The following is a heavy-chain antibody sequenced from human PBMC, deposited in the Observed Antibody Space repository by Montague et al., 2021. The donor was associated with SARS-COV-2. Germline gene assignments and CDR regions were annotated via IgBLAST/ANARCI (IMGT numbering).Heavy chain of an antibody. CDR2: LSHAASNH. Sequence: SLRLSCAAYRLSFSGYAMPWVRQAPGKGLECLTFLSHAASNHRYADSVKGRFTISRDNSKNTLYLQMDSLRPEDTAVYYCAREGYRSGSFYIDYWGQGTLVPVSS. D-gene: IGHD1-26*01. V-gene: IGHV3-30*04. CDR3: AREGYRSGSFYIDY. J-gene: IGHJ4*01. CDR1: RLSFSGYA.